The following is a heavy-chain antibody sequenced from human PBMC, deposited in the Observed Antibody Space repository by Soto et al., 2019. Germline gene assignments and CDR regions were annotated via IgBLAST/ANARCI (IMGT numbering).Heavy chain of an antibody. Sequence: ASVKVSCKASGFTFTSSAMQWVRQARGQRLEWIGWIVVGSGNTNYAQKFQERVTITRDMSTSTAYMELSSLRSEDTAVYYCAAETYYYDSSGYFPAPTPGVNAFDIWGQGTMVTVSS. V-gene: IGHV1-58*02. J-gene: IGHJ3*02. CDR1: GFTFTSSA. D-gene: IGHD3-22*01. CDR2: IVVGSGNT. CDR3: AAETYYYDSSGYFPAPTPGVNAFDI.